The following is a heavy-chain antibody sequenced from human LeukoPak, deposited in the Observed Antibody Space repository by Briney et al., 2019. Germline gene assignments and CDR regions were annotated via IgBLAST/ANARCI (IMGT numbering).Heavy chain of an antibody. CDR2: INQDGSLK. V-gene: IGHV3-7*01. CDR3: VRLPSTANDY. D-gene: IGHD2-21*02. CDR1: GFSFSTNW. Sequence: GGSLRLSCAASGFSFSTNWMNWVRQAPGKGLEWVANINQDGSLKDYVDSVRGRFTISKDNTNNILYLQMNSLRAEDTAVYYCVRLPSTANDYWGQGTLVTVSS. J-gene: IGHJ4*02.